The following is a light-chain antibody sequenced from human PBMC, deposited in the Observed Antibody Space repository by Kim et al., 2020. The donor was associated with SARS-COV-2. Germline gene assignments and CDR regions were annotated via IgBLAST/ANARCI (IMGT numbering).Light chain of an antibody. J-gene: IGLJ1*01. V-gene: IGLV2-11*01. CDR2: DVN. CDR1: SGDVGAYNY. Sequence: QSALTQPRSVSGSPGQSVTISCTGTSGDVGAYNYVSWYQHHPGKAPKVIIFDVNKRPSGVPDRFSGSKSGNTASLTISGLQPEDEAAYYCCSYTGSTYVFGTGTKVTVL. CDR3: CSYTGSTYV.